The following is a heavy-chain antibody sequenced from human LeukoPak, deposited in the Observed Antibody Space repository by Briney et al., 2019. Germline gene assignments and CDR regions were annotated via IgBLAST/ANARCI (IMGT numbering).Heavy chain of an antibody. J-gene: IGHJ4*02. Sequence: PSETLSLTCTVSGGSISNYYWSWIRQPAGKGLEWIGRIYTSGSTNYNPSLKSRVTMSVDTSKNQFSLKLSSVTAADTAVYYCARDLIEYSSSWYLHVFDYWGQGTLVTVSS. CDR3: ARDLIEYSSSWYLHVFDY. CDR2: IYTSGST. CDR1: GGSISNYY. V-gene: IGHV4-4*07. D-gene: IGHD6-13*01.